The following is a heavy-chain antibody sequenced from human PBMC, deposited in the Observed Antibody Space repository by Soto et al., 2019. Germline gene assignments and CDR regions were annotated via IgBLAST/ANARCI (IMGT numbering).Heavy chain of an antibody. D-gene: IGHD2-15*01. V-gene: IGHV3-21*01. Sequence: PGGSLRLSCAASGFTFSSYSMNWVRQAPGKGLEWVSSISSSSSYIYYADSVKGRFTISRDNAKNSLYLQMNSLRAEDTAVYYCAREEVVVAPEAFDIWGQGTMVTVSS. J-gene: IGHJ3*02. CDR3: AREEVVVAPEAFDI. CDR1: GFTFSSYS. CDR2: ISSSSSYI.